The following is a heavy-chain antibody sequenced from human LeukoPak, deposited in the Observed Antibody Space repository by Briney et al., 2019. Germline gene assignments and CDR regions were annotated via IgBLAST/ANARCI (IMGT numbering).Heavy chain of an antibody. CDR3: ARFYSGHDSYAFDI. J-gene: IGHJ3*02. V-gene: IGHV3-21*01. CDR2: ISSSSSYI. Sequence: GGSLRLSCAASGFTFSSYSMNWVRQAPGKGLEWVSSISSSSSYIYYADSVKGRFTISRDNAKNSLYLQMNSLRAEDTAVYYCARFYSGHDSYAFDIWGQGTMVTVSS. D-gene: IGHD5-12*01. CDR1: GFTFSSYS.